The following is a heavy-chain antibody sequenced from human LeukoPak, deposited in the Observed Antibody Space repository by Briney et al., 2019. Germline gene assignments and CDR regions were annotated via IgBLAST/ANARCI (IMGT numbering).Heavy chain of an antibody. Sequence: SVEVSCKASGGTFSSYAISWVRQAPGQGLEWMGGIIPIFGTANYAQKFQGRVTITTDESTSTAYMELSSLRSEDTAVYYCARASVVPAASYYYYMTSGAKGPRSPSP. CDR2: IIPIFGTA. D-gene: IGHD2-2*01. CDR1: GGTFSSYA. CDR3: ARASVVPAASYYYYMTS. J-gene: IGHJ6*03. V-gene: IGHV1-69*05.